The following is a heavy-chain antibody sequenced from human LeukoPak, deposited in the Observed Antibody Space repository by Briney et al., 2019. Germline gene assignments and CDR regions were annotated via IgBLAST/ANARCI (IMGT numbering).Heavy chain of an antibody. Sequence: PSETLSLTCAVYGGSFSGYYWSWIRQPPGKGLEWIGEINHSGSTNYNPSLKSRVTISVDTSKNQFSLKLSSVTAVDTAVYYCALTGDLGYWGQGTLVTVSS. CDR1: GGSFSGYY. CDR3: ALTGDLGY. V-gene: IGHV4-34*01. CDR2: INHSGST. D-gene: IGHD7-27*01. J-gene: IGHJ4*02.